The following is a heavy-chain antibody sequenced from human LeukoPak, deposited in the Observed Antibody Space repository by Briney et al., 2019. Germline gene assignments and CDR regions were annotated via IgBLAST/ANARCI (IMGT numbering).Heavy chain of an antibody. Sequence: SSETLSLTCAVYGGSFSGYYWSWIRQPPGKGREWIGEINHSGSTNYNPSLKSRVTISVDTSKNQFSLKLSSVTAADTAVYYCARGGAVVVPAAIRGNDYWGQGTLVTVSS. V-gene: IGHV4-34*01. CDR3: ARGGAVVVPAAIRGNDY. CDR2: INHSGST. J-gene: IGHJ4*02. D-gene: IGHD2-2*01. CDR1: GGSFSGYY.